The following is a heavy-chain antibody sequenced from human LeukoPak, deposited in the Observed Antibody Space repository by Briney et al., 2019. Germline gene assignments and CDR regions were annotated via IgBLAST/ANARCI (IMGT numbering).Heavy chain of an antibody. D-gene: IGHD2-15*01. CDR1: GFTFSSYS. CDR3: AKGYCRRGSCYWKVLGLNY. CDR2: ISYDGGNK. Sequence: GRSLRLSCAPSGFTFSSYSMQWVREAPDKGLECVAVISYDGGNKYYADSVKGRFTISTDNSKNTLYLQMNSLRADDTAVYYCAKGYCRRGSCYWKVLGLNYSGQGNLVTVSS. J-gene: IGHJ4*02. V-gene: IGHV3-30*18.